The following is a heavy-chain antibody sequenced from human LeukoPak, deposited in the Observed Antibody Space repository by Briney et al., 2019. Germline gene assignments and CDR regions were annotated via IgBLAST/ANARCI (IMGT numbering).Heavy chain of an antibody. Sequence: PSETLSLTCSVSGYYITIAYYRGWIRQAPGRGLEWIGSVSHSGTTYYTPSLKSRVSISLDTSENKFSLNLNTVTAADTAVYYRARAGYDWNYDNWGQGTLVTVSS. CDR2: VSHSGTT. D-gene: IGHD5-12*01. CDR1: GYYITIAYY. CDR3: ARAGYDWNYDN. V-gene: IGHV4-38-2*01. J-gene: IGHJ4*02.